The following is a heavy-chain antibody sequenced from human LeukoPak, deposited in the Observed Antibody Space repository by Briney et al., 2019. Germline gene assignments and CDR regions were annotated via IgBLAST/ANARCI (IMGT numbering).Heavy chain of an antibody. D-gene: IGHD6-19*01. V-gene: IGHV1-69*13. J-gene: IGHJ5*02. Sequence: SVKASCKASGGTFSSYAISWVRQAPGQGLEWMGGIIPIFGTANYAQKFQGRVTITADESTSTAYMELSSLRSEDTAVYYCARGPAGSRATLASWGQGTLVTVSS. CDR1: GGTFSSYA. CDR3: ARGPAGSRATLAS. CDR2: IIPIFGTA.